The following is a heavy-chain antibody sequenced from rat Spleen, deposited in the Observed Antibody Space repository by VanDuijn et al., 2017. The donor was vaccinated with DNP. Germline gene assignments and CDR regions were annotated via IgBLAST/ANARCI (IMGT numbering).Heavy chain of an antibody. D-gene: IGHD1-11*01. Sequence: EVRLQESGPGLVKPSQSLSLTCSVTGYSITSNYWGWIRKFSGNKMEETGNISYSGSTGYNPFLKSRIPITSDTSKNQFFLQFNSVTPEDIATYYCTRINYGGYYYVLDVWGQGASVTVSS. V-gene: IGHV3-1*01. CDR2: ISYSGST. J-gene: IGHJ4*01. CDR1: GYSITSNY. CDR3: TRINYGGYYYVLDV.